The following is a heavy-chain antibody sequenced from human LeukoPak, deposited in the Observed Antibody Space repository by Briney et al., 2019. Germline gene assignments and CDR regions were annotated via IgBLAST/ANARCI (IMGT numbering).Heavy chain of an antibody. D-gene: IGHD3-10*01. V-gene: IGHV1-2*02. CDR1: GYTFTGFY. CDR3: ARDSRYGSGRYS. CDR2: VNPNSGST. Sequence: ASVKVSCKASGYTFTGFYIHWVRQAPGQGLEWMGWVNPNSGSTDYAQKFQGRVTMTRDTSISKAYMELSRLRSDDTAVYYCARDSRYGSGRYSWGQGTLVTVSS. J-gene: IGHJ4*02.